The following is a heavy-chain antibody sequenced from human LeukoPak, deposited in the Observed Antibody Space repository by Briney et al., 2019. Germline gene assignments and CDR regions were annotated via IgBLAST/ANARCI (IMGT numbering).Heavy chain of an antibody. D-gene: IGHD4-23*01. CDR1: GYTFTSYY. J-gene: IGHJ4*02. Sequence: GASVKVSCKASGYTFTSYYMHWVRQAPGQGLEWMGIISPSGGTTSSAQMFQGRVTMTRDTSTSTVYMELSSLRAEDTAVYYCARALYSGNSNLNYWGQGTLVTVSS. V-gene: IGHV1-46*01. CDR2: ISPSGGTT. CDR3: ARALYSGNSNLNY.